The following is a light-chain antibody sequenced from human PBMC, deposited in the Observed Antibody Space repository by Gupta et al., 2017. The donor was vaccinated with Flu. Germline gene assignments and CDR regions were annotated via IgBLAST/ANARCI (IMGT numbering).Light chain of an antibody. J-gene: IGKJ1*01. V-gene: IGKV1-5*03. CDR1: QSISSW. CDR2: KAS. Sequence: VGDRVTITCRASQSISSWLSWYQQKPGKALKLLIYKASTLESGVPSRFSGSGFGTEFTLTISRLQPDDFATYYCQEYNSYWAFGQGTKVEIK. CDR3: QEYNSYWA.